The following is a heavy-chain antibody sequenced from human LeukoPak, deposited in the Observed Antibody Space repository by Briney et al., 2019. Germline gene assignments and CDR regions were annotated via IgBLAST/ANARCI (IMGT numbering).Heavy chain of an antibody. D-gene: IGHD4-11*01. CDR2: ISYDGTTQ. CDR3: ARGHDYSNSPSY. CDR1: GFTFSSYA. Sequence: PGGSLRLSCAASGFTFSSYAMHWVRQAPGKGLEWVALISYDGTTQYYADSVVGRFSVSRDNSNNTLYLQMNSLRPQDTAVYYCARGHDYSNSPSYWGQGTLVAVSS. V-gene: IGHV3-30*14. J-gene: IGHJ4*02.